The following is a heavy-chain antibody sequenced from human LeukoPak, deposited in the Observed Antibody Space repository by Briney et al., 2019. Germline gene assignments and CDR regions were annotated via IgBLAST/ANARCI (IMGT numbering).Heavy chain of an antibody. CDR3: AKGPSRQYYDFWSGWDWFDP. D-gene: IGHD3-3*01. CDR2: ISGSGGST. CDR1: GFTFSSYA. Sequence: GGSLRLSCAASGFTFSSYAMSWVRQAPGKGLEWVSAISGSGGSTYYADSVKGRFTISRDNSKNTLYLQMNSLRAEDTAVYYCAKGPSRQYYDFWSGWDWFDPWGQGTLVTVSS. V-gene: IGHV3-23*01. J-gene: IGHJ5*02.